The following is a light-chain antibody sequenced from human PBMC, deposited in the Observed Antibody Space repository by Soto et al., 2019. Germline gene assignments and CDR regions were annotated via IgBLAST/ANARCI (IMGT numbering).Light chain of an antibody. V-gene: IGLV1-40*01. CDR3: ESYDSTLSGSR. Sequence: VLTQPPSVSGAPGQRVTISCTGSSSNIGAGYGVNWYQQLPGTAPKLLIYGNTNRPSGVPDRISGSKSGTSASLAITGLQAEDEADYYCESYDSTLSGSRFGGGTKLTVL. CDR2: GNT. CDR1: SSNIGAGYG. J-gene: IGLJ3*02.